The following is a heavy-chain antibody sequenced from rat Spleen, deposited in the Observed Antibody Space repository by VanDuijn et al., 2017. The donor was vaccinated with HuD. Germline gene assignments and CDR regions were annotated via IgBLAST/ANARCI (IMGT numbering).Heavy chain of an antibody. J-gene: IGHJ3*01. Sequence: EVQLVESGGGLVQPGRSMKLSCAASGFTFSDYYMAWVRQAPKKGLEWVAFISYEGSSTYYGDSVKGRFTISRDNAKSTLYLQMNSLRSEDTATYYCARQDTSGYSNWFAYWGQGTLVTVSS. CDR1: GFTFSDYY. CDR2: ISYEGSST. CDR3: ARQDTSGYSNWFAY. V-gene: IGHV5-22*01. D-gene: IGHD4-3*01.